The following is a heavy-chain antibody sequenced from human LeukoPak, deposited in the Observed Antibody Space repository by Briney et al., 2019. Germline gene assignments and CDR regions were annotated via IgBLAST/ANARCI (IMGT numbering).Heavy chain of an antibody. CDR2: IYHSGST. D-gene: IGHD2-15*01. CDR3: ARVKIVVVVAAIGGAFDI. V-gene: IGHV4-38-2*02. CDR1: GYSISSGYY. Sequence: PSETLSLTCTVSGYSISSGYYWGWIRQPPGKWLEWIGRIYHSGSTYYNPSLKSRVTISVDTSKNQFSLKLSSVTAADTAVYYCARVKIVVVVAAIGGAFDIWGQGTMVTVSS. J-gene: IGHJ3*02.